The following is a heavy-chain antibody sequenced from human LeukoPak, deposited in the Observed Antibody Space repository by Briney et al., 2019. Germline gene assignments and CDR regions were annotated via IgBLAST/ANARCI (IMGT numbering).Heavy chain of an antibody. V-gene: IGHV3-23*01. D-gene: IGHD6-19*01. J-gene: IGHJ4*01. CDR2: ITGPGEGT. CDR3: AKRIVGWYQIDY. Sequence: GGSLRLSCEASGFSFSAYALSWVRQAPGKGLEWVSAITGPGEGTWHADSVEGRFTTSRDNSQRTLYLQMNSLRVEDTAVYYCAKRIVGWYQIDYWGHGTLVTVSS. CDR1: GFSFSAYA.